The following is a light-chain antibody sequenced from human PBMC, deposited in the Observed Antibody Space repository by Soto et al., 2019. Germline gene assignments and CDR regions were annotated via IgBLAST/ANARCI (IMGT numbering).Light chain of an antibody. CDR3: QQFYTTPT. CDR1: QSNLYSPSSKNA. V-gene: IGKV4-1*01. CDR2: WAS. Sequence: DIVMTQSPDSLAVSLGERATINCKSSQSNLYSPSSKNALAWYAQKPGESPKLLISWASTRESGVPDRFSGSESGTDFTLTSSSLQAEDAAVYYCQQFYTTPTFGGGTKVQL. J-gene: IGKJ4*01.